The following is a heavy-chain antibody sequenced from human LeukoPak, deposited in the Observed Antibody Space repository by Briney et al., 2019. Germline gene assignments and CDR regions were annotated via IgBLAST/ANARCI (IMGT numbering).Heavy chain of an antibody. CDR3: AREQSAVAASFDY. Sequence: GGSLRLSCAASGFTFSSYWMSWVRQAPGKGLEWVANIKQDGSEKYYVDSVKGRFTISRDNAKNSLYLQMNSLRAEDTAVYYCAREQSAVAASFDYWGQGTLVTVSS. V-gene: IGHV3-7*01. J-gene: IGHJ4*02. CDR2: IKQDGSEK. CDR1: GFTFSSYW. D-gene: IGHD6-19*01.